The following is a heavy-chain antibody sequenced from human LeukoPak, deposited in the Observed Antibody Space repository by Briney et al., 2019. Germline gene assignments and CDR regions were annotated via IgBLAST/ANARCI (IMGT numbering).Heavy chain of an antibody. CDR2: ISGSGGST. CDR3: AIDQRHTYYYDSSGYYYVSY. D-gene: IGHD3-22*01. V-gene: IGHV3-23*01. CDR1: GFTFSSYA. J-gene: IGHJ4*02. Sequence: GGSLRLSCAASGFTFSSYAMSWVRQAPEKGLEWVSAISGSGGSTYYADSVKGRFTISRDNSKNTLYLQMNSLRAEDTAVYYCAIDQRHTYYYDSSGYYYVSYWGQGTLVTVSS.